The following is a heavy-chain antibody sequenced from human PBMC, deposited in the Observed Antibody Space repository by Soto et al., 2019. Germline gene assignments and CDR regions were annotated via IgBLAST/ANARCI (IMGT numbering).Heavy chain of an antibody. CDR3: AREQSGEIMTMTDAFDI. D-gene: IGHD3-16*01. Sequence: QVQLVQSGAEVQKPGASVKVSCKASGYTFTSYAIHWVRQAPGPRLEWMGWINAGNGNTQYSQKFQGRVTITRDTSASIAYMEVSSLRSEDTALYYCAREQSGEIMTMTDAFDIWGQATMVTVSS. CDR2: INAGNGNT. J-gene: IGHJ3*02. V-gene: IGHV1-3*01. CDR1: GYTFTSYA.